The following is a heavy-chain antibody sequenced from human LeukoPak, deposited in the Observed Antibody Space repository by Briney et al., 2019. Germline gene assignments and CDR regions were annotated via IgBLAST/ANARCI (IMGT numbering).Heavy chain of an antibody. V-gene: IGHV1-18*01. CDR1: GYRFTSYG. CDR2: ISAYNGNT. D-gene: IGHD3-9*01. J-gene: IGHJ4*02. CDR3: ARGGDGDILTGLVFDY. Sequence: ASAKVSCKASGYRFTSYGISWVRQAPGQGPEWMGWISAYNGNTNYAQKLQGRVTMNTDTSTSTAYMELRSLRSDDTAVYYCARGGDGDILTGLVFDYWGQGTLVTVSS.